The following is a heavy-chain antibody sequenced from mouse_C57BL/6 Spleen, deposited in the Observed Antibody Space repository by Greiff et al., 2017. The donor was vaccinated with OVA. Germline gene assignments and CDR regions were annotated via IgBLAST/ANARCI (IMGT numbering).Heavy chain of an antibody. CDR1: GYTFTSYW. CDR3: ARRQLRLHAMDY. Sequence: VQLQQPGAELVRPGSSVKLSCKASGYTFTSYWMDWVKQRPGQGLEWIGNIYPSDSETHYNQKFKDKATLTVDKSSSTAYMQLRSLTSEDSAVYYCARRQLRLHAMDYWGQGTSVTVSS. CDR2: IYPSDSET. J-gene: IGHJ4*01. D-gene: IGHD3-2*02. V-gene: IGHV1-61*01.